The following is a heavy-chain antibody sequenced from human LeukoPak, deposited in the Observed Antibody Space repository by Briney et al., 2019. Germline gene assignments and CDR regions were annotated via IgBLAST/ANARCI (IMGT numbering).Heavy chain of an antibody. V-gene: IGHV3-30*04. CDR1: GFTFSSYA. CDR2: ISYDGSDK. Sequence: GGSLRLSCAASGFTFSSYAMYWVRQAPGKGLEWVAVISYDGSDKFYADSVKGRFTISRDSSKNTLYLQMNSLRPEDTAVYYCTRDQTPYYWGQGTLVTISS. J-gene: IGHJ4*02. CDR3: TRDQTPYY.